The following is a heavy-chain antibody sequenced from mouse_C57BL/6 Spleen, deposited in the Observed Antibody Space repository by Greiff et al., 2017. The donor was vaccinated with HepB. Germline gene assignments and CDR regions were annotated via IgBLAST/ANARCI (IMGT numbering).Heavy chain of an antibody. V-gene: IGHV5-17*01. CDR3: ANYYGSSLYAMDY. CDR2: ISSGSSTI. Sequence: EVKLVESGGGLVKPGGSLKLSCAASGFTFSDYGMHWVRQAPEKGLEWVAYISSGSSTIYYADTVKGRFTISRDNAKNTLFLQMTSLRSEHTAMYYCANYYGSSLYAMDYWGQGTSVTVSS. CDR1: GFTFSDYG. J-gene: IGHJ4*01. D-gene: IGHD1-1*01.